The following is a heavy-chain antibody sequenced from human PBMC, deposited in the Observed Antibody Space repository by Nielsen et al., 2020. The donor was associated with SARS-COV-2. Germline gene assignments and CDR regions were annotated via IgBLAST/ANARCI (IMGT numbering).Heavy chain of an antibody. CDR2: IYYSGST. D-gene: IGHD3-22*01. V-gene: IGHV4-31*02. CDR3: ARVDYYYDFVDYYYYMDV. J-gene: IGHJ6*03. Sequence: WIRQPPGKGLEWIGYIYYSGSTYYNPSLKSRVTISVDTSKNQFSLKLSSVTAADTAVYYCARVDYYYDFVDYYYYMDVWGKGTTVTVSS.